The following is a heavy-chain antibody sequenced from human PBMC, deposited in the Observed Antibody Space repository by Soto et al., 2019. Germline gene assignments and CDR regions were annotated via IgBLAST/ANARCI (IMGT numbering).Heavy chain of an antibody. CDR2: MSSRSDYI. V-gene: IGHV3-21*01. D-gene: IGHD3-22*01. J-gene: IGHJ3*02. Sequence: LRLSCAATGFTFSTYSMNWVRQAPGKGLEWVSSMSSRSDYIFYADSVKGRFTISRDNAKNSLYLQMNSLRAEDTAVYYCARRYYYDSENRDAFDIWGQGTLVTVSS. CDR1: GFTFSTYS. CDR3: ARRYYYDSENRDAFDI.